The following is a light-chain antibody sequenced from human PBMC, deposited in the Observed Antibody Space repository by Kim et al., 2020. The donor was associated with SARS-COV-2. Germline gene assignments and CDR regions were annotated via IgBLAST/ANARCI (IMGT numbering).Light chain of an antibody. CDR1: SIGSKS. CDR2: YDS. CDR3: QVWDSSSDHRVV. J-gene: IGLJ2*01. Sequence: GRTARVACGGNSIGSKSVHWYQQKSGQAPVLVIYYDSDRTSGIPERFSGSNSGNTATLTISRVEAGDEADYYCQVWDSSSDHRVVFGGGTKVTVL. V-gene: IGLV3-21*04.